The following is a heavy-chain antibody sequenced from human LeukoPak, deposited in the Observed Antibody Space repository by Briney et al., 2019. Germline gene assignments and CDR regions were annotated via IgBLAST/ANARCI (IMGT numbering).Heavy chain of an antibody. Sequence: PSETLFLTCAVYGGSFSGYYWSWIRQPPGKGLEWIGEINHSGSTNYNPSLKSRVTISVDTSKNQFSLKLSSVTAADTAVYYCARGTRYYGSGERGDYWGQGTLVTVSS. J-gene: IGHJ4*02. CDR3: ARGTRYYGSGERGDY. CDR2: INHSGST. D-gene: IGHD3-10*01. CDR1: GGSFSGYY. V-gene: IGHV4-34*01.